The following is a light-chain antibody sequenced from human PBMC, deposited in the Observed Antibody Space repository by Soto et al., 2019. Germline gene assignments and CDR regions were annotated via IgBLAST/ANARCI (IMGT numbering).Light chain of an antibody. CDR2: DAS. CDR1: QSISYW. Sequence: STLSASIGDRVTLTCRASQSISYWLAWYQQKPGKAPKVLIYDASSLERGVPSRFSGRGAGTKCARSAVCPLLDDCASYLCHPYHTYSAIGQGTKVDIK. V-gene: IGKV1-5*01. CDR3: HPYHTYSA. J-gene: IGKJ1*01.